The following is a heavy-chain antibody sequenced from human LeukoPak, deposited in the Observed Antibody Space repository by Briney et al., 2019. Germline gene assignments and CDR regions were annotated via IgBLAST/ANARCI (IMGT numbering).Heavy chain of an antibody. CDR3: ARESYSSSWDAFDI. CDR1: GFTFSSYW. CDR2: IKQDGSEK. V-gene: IGHV3-7*01. Sequence: GGSLRLSCAASGFTFSSYWMSWVRQAPWKGLEWVANIKQDGSEKYYVDSVKGRFTISRDNAKNSLYLQMNSLRAEDTAVYYCARESYSSSWDAFDIWGQGTMVTVSS. D-gene: IGHD6-13*01. J-gene: IGHJ3*02.